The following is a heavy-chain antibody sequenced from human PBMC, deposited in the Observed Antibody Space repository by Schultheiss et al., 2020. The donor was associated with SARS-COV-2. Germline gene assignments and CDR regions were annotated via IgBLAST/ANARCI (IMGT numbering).Heavy chain of an antibody. J-gene: IGHJ5*02. CDR2: IYYSGST. Sequence: SETLSLTCTVSGGSISSYYWSWIRQPPGKGLECIGYIYYSGSTNYNPSLKSRVTISVDTSKNQFSLKLSSVTAADTAVYYCARGANLGWFDPWGQGTLVTVSS. V-gene: IGHV4-59*12. CDR1: GGSISSYY. CDR3: ARGANLGWFDP.